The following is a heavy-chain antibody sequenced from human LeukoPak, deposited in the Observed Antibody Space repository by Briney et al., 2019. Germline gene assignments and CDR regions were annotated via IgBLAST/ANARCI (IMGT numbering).Heavy chain of an antibody. J-gene: IGHJ3*02. CDR2: INPSGGST. CDR1: GYTFTIYY. V-gene: IGHV1-46*01. D-gene: IGHD7-27*01. CDR3: ARDRLSLGAFDI. Sequence: ASVKVSCKASGYTFTIYYMHWVRQAPGQGLEWMGIINPSGGSTSYAQKFQGRVTMTRDTSTSTVYMELSSLRSEDTAVYYCARDRLSLGAFDIWGQGTMVTVSS.